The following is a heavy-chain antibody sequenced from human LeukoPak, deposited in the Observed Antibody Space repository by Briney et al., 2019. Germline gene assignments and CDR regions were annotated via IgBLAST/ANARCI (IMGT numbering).Heavy chain of an antibody. CDR2: ISYDGSNK. CDR1: GFTFSSYA. D-gene: IGHD6-13*01. Sequence: GGSLRLSCAASGFTFSSYAMHWVRQAPGKGLEWVAVISYDGSNKYYADSVKGRFTISRDNSKNTLYLQMNSLRAEDTAVYYCARARGGIAAALDYWGQGTLVTVSS. J-gene: IGHJ4*02. CDR3: ARARGGIAAALDY. V-gene: IGHV3-30*04.